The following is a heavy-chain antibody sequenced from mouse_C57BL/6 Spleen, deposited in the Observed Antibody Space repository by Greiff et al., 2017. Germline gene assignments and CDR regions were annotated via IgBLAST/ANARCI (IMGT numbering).Heavy chain of an antibody. CDR1: GYTFTSYG. CDR2: IYPSSGNT. J-gene: IGHJ1*03. Sequence: QVQLKESGAELARPGASVKLSCTASGYTFTSYGISWVKQSTGQGLEWIGEIYPSSGNTYYNEKFKGKVTLTADKASSTAYMELRSLTSEESAVYFCAREDYCGSSYWYYDVWGTGTTVTVSS. V-gene: IGHV1-81*01. CDR3: AREDYCGSSYWYYDV. D-gene: IGHD1-1*01.